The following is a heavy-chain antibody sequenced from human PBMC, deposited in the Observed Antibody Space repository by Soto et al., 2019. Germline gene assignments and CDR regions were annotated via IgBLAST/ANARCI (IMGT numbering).Heavy chain of an antibody. CDR1: RGAFGDYW. D-gene: IGHD3-10*02. J-gene: IGHJ5*01. CDR2: INRDANDI. CDR3: ARGVRHAWFGS. V-gene: IGHV3-74*01. Sequence: EVQLVESGGGLVQPGGSLRLSCEASRGAFGDYWMHWVRQAPGKGLVWVSRINRDANDIIYADSVKGRFTASSGNAKNMAFLDMNGLRVEGTAVYYLARGVRHAWFGSGGQGTLVTVSS.